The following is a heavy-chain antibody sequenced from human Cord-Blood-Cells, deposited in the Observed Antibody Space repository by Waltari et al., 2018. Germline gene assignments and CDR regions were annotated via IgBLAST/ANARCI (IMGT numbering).Heavy chain of an antibody. D-gene: IGHD7-27*01. J-gene: IGHJ4*02. CDR2: KKTDGGAK. Sequence: EVQLVESGGGLVQPGGSLRLSCAASGFTFSSYWMSWGRQAPGKGMEGVNKKKTDGGAKYYVDAVKGRFTISRDKSKNSRYLKMNSLSAGDTDVYYCAGPTGAPYYWGQGTLVTVSS. CDR1: GFTFSSYW. CDR3: AGPTGAPYY. V-gene: IGHV3-7*05.